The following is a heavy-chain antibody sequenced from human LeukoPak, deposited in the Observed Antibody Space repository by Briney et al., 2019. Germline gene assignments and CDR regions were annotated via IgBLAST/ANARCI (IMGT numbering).Heavy chain of an antibody. CDR2: IYYSGIT. CDR3: ARARSGWWDPFDY. Sequence: SETLSLTCTVSGGSISSYYWSWIRQPPGKGLEWIGYIYYSGITNYNPSLKSRVTISVDTSKNQFSLKLSSVTAADTAVYYCARARSGWWDPFDYWGQGTLVTVSS. CDR1: GGSISSYY. V-gene: IGHV4-59*01. J-gene: IGHJ4*02. D-gene: IGHD6-19*01.